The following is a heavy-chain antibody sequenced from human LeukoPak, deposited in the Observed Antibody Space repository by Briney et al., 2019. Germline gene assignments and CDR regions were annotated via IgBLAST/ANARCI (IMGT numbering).Heavy chain of an antibody. CDR1: GGSISSYY. D-gene: IGHD3-9*01. CDR3: ARVPYYDILTGYSPTGFDP. CDR2: IYYSGST. J-gene: IGHJ5*02. V-gene: IGHV4-59*08. Sequence: PSETLSLTCTVSGGSISSYYWSWIRQPPGKGLEWIGYIYYSGSTNYNPSLESRVTISVDTSKNQFALKLNSVTAADTAVYYCARVPYYDILTGYSPTGFDPWGQGTLVTVSS.